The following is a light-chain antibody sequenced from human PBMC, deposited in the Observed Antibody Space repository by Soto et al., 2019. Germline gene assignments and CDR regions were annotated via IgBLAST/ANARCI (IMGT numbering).Light chain of an antibody. CDR2: EVS. Sequence: QSALTQPASVSGSPGQSITISCTGTSSDVGGYKYVSWYQQHPGKAPKLMIYEVSNRPSGVSNRFSGSKSGNTASLTISGLQAEVEADYYCSSYTSSSTVVFGGGTKLTVL. V-gene: IGLV2-14*01. CDR3: SSYTSSSTVV. J-gene: IGLJ2*01. CDR1: SSDVGGYKY.